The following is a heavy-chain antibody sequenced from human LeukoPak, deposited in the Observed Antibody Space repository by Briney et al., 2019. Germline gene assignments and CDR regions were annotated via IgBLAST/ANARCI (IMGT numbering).Heavy chain of an antibody. CDR2: INHSGST. Sequence: SKTLSLTCAVYGGSFSGYYWSWIRQPPGKGLEWIGEINHSGSTNYNPSLKSRVTISVDTSKNQFSLKLSSVTAADTAVYYCARKAYGDWDYWGQGTLVTVSS. CDR1: GGSFSGYY. CDR3: ARKAYGDWDY. D-gene: IGHD4-17*01. J-gene: IGHJ4*02. V-gene: IGHV4-34*01.